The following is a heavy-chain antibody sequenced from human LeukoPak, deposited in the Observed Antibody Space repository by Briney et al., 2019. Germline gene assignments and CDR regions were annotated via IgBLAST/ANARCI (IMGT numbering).Heavy chain of an antibody. CDR2: ISSSSSYI. V-gene: IGHV3-21*01. D-gene: IGHD3-10*01. J-gene: IGHJ6*04. CDR3: AYYGSGSPSQLDV. Sequence: GGSLRLSCAASGFTFSSYSINWVRQAPGKGLEWVSSISSSSSYIYYADSVKGRFTISRDNAKNSLYLQMNSLRAEDTAVYYCAYYGSGSPSQLDVWGKGTTVTVSS. CDR1: GFTFSSYS.